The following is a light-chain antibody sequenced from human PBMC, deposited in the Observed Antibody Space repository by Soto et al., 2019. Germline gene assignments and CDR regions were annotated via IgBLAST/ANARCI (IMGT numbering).Light chain of an antibody. Sequence: SYELTQSPSVSMAPGQTARITCGGNHIESKSVHWYQQKPGQAPVLVVYDDSDRPSGIPERFSGSNSGNTATLTISRVEAGDEADYYCQVWHASSDHVVFGGGTKVTVL. V-gene: IGLV3-21*02. CDR2: DDS. CDR3: QVWHASSDHVV. CDR1: HIESKS. J-gene: IGLJ2*01.